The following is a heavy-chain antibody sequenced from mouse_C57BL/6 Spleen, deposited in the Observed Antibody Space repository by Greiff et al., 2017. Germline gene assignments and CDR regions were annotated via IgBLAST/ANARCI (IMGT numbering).Heavy chain of an antibody. D-gene: IGHD1-1*01. CDR1: GYAFSSYW. Sequence: QVQLQQSGAELVKPGASVKISCKASGYAFSSYWMNWVKQRPGTGLEWIGQIYPGDGDTNYHGKFKGQATLTADKSSSTAYMQLSSLTSEDSAVYFCARDYYYGSRGYFDYWGQGTTLTVSS. CDR3: ARDYYYGSRGYFDY. J-gene: IGHJ2*01. CDR2: IYPGDGDT. V-gene: IGHV1-80*01.